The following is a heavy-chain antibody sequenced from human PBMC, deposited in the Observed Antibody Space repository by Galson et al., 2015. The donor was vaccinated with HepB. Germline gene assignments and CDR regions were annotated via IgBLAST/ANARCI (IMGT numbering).Heavy chain of an antibody. V-gene: IGHV3-30*18. CDR1: GFTFSSYG. CDR3: AKDGGRGYTYGPNWFDP. Sequence: SLRLSCAASGFTFSSYGMHWVRQAPGTGLEWVAVVSYDGSNKYYADSVKGRFTISRDNSKNTLYLQMNSLRAEDTAIYYCAKDGGRGYTYGPNWFDPWGQGTLVTVSS. D-gene: IGHD5-18*01. CDR2: VSYDGSNK. J-gene: IGHJ5*02.